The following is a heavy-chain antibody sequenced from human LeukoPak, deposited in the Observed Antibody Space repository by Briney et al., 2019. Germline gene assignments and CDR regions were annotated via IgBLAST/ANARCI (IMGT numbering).Heavy chain of an antibody. D-gene: IGHD3-3*01. CDR2: ISGRRDST. CDR1: GFTFSSYG. CDR3: AKGPPGHYDFWSGFGY. J-gene: IGHJ4*02. V-gene: IGHV3-23*01. Sequence: GGTLRLSCAASGFTFSSYGMSWVRQASGKGLEWVSTISGRRDSTSYADSVKGRFTISRDNSKNTLYLQMNSLRAEDTAVYYCAKGPPGHYDFWSGFGYWGQGTLVTVSS.